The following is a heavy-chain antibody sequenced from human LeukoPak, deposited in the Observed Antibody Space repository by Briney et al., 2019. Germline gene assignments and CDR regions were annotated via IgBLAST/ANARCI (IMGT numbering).Heavy chain of an antibody. V-gene: IGHV4-39*07. D-gene: IGHD6-13*01. CDR3: ARAAAAAGYYYYYMDV. Sequence: SETLSLTCTVSGGSISSSSYYWGWIRQPPGKGLEWIGSIYYSGSTYYNPSLKSRVTISVDTSKNQFSLKLSSVTAADTAVYYCARAAAAAGYYYYYMDVWGKGTTVTVSS. CDR1: GGSISSSSYY. CDR2: IYYSGST. J-gene: IGHJ6*03.